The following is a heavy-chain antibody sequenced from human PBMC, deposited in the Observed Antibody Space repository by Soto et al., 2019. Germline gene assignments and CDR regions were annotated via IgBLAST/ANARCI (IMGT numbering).Heavy chain of an antibody. CDR3: AKDSRIVVVTAPYDY. CDR1: GFTFSSYG. Sequence: QVQLVESGGGVVQPGRSLRLSCAASGFTFSSYGMHWVRQAPGKGLEWEAVISYDGSNKYYADSVKGRFTISRDNSKNTLYLQMNSLRAEDTAVYYCAKDSRIVVVTAPYDYWGQGTLVTVSS. CDR2: ISYDGSNK. J-gene: IGHJ4*02. V-gene: IGHV3-30*18. D-gene: IGHD2-21*02.